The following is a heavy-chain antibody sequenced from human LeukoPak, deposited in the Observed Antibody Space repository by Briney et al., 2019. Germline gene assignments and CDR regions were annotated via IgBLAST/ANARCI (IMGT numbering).Heavy chain of an antibody. CDR3: ARRSGSFYSLDY. V-gene: IGHV4-38-2*01. CDR2: ISHSGNT. CDR1: AYSVSSGYF. Sequence: KSSETLSLTCAVSAYSVSSGYFWDWIRQPPGKGLEWLGSISHSGNTFYNPSLKSRVTISVDTSKNQFSVKVRSVTAADTAVYYCARRSGSFYSLDYWGQGTLVTVSS. J-gene: IGHJ4*02. D-gene: IGHD1-26*01.